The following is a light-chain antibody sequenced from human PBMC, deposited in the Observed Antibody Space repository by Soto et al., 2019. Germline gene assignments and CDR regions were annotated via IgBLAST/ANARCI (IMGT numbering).Light chain of an antibody. Sequence: QSALTQPPSASGSPGQSVTISCTGTSSDVGGYNYVSWYQQYPGKVPKLMIYEVNKRPSKVPYRFSGSKSGNTASLTVSGLQAEDEADYYCTSYAGGNNVFGTGTKLTVL. CDR1: SSDVGGYNY. CDR3: TSYAGGNNV. J-gene: IGLJ1*01. CDR2: EVN. V-gene: IGLV2-8*01.